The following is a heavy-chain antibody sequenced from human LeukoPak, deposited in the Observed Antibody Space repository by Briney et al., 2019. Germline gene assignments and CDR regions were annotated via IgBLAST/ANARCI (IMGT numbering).Heavy chain of an antibody. CDR2: ISCSGST. Sequence: PSETLSLTCTVSGGSISSCTYSWGWIRQPPGKGLGWIGSISCSGSTYYNPSLKSRVTISVDTSKNQFSLYLGSVTAADTAVYYCARDWNRYAYWGQGTLVTVSS. CDR3: ARDWNRYAY. CDR1: GGSISSCTYS. V-gene: IGHV4-39*07. D-gene: IGHD1-1*01. J-gene: IGHJ4*02.